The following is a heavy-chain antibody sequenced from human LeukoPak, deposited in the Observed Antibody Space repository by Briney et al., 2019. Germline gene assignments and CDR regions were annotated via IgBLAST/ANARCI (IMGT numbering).Heavy chain of an antibody. CDR3: ARDPTGGFGEL. CDR1: GVSISSYY. Sequence: PSETLSLTCTVSGVSISSYYWSWIRQPPGKGLEWIGYIYYSGSTNYNPSLKSRVTISVDTSKNQFSLKLSSVTAADTAVYYCARDPTGGFGELWGQGTLVTVSS. CDR2: IYYSGST. J-gene: IGHJ4*02. D-gene: IGHD3-10*01. V-gene: IGHV4-59*01.